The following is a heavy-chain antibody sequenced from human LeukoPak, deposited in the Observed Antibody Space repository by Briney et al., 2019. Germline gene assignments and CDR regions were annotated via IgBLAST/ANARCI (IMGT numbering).Heavy chain of an antibody. CDR2: IYYSGST. CDR1: GGSISSYY. J-gene: IGHJ4*02. CDR3: ARARYSSSWWDFDY. Sequence: SETLSLTCTVSGGSISSYYWSWIRQPPGKGLEWIGYIYYSGSTNYNPSLKSRVTISVDTSKNQFSLKLSSVTAADTAVYYCARARYSSSWWDFDYWGQGTLVTVSS. V-gene: IGHV4-59*12. D-gene: IGHD6-13*01.